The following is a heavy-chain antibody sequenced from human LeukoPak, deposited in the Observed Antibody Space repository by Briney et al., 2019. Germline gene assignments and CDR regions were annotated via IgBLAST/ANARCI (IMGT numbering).Heavy chain of an antibody. J-gene: IGHJ4*02. CDR3: ARHVLAYYYGSGGPNVHFDY. CDR2: INHSGST. Sequence: SETLSLTCAVYGGSFSGYYWSWIRQPPGKGLEWIGEINHSGSTNYNPSLKSRVTISVDTSKNQFSLKLSSVTAADTAVYYCARHVLAYYYGSGGPNVHFDYWGQGTLVTVSS. CDR1: GGSFSGYY. D-gene: IGHD3-10*01. V-gene: IGHV4-34*01.